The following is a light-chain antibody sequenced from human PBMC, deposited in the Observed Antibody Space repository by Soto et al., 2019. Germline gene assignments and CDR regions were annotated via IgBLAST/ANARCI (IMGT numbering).Light chain of an antibody. V-gene: IGKV3-11*01. J-gene: IGKJ5*01. CDR2: DSD. CDR1: QSVNSY. Sequence: EIVLTQSPATLSLSPGERATLSCRASQSVNSYLAWYQHKPGQAPALIIYDSDNSGSGIPARFRGSASGTDFTLTISSLEPEDFAVYYCQQRSDWTSSITFGQGTRLEIK. CDR3: QQRSDWTSSIT.